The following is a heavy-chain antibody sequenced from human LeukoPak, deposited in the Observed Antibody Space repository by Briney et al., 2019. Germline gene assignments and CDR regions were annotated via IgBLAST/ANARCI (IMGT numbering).Heavy chain of an antibody. D-gene: IGHD6-13*01. CDR2: ISAYNGNT. CDR3: ARAGEAAVSRYYYYYYYMDV. V-gene: IGHV1-18*01. CDR1: GYTFTSYG. J-gene: IGHJ6*03. Sequence: ASVKVSCKASGYTFTSYGISWVRQAPGQGLEWMGWISAYNGNTNYAQKLQGRVTMTTDTSTSTPYMELRSLRANDTAVYYCARAGEAAVSRYYYYYYYMDVWGKGTTVTVPS.